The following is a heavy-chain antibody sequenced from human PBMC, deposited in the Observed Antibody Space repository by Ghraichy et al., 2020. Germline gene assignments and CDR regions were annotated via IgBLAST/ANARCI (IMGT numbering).Heavy chain of an antibody. V-gene: IGHV3-48*03. D-gene: IGHD6-13*01. CDR3: ARDGKRIAAAGSSYYYYGMDV. CDR1: GFTFSSYE. CDR2: ISSSGSTI. Sequence: GGSLRLSCAASGFTFSSYEMNWVRQAPGKGLEWVSYISSSGSTIYYADSVKGRFTISRDNAKNSLYLQMNSLRAEDTAVYYCARDGKRIAAAGSSYYYYGMDVWGQGTTVTVSS. J-gene: IGHJ6*02.